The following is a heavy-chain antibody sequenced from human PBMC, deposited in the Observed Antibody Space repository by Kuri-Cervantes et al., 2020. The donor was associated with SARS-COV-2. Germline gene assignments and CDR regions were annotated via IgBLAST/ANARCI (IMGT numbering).Heavy chain of an antibody. CDR2: ISGSGGST. CDR3: AKSSTITIFGVVIIPEYFQH. Sequence: GESLKISCAASGFTFSSYAMRWVRQAPGKGLEWVSAISGSGGSTYYADSVKGRFTISRDNSKNTLYLQMNSLRAEDTAVYYCAKSSTITIFGVVIIPEYFQHWGQGTLVTVSS. J-gene: IGHJ1*01. D-gene: IGHD3-3*01. V-gene: IGHV3-23*01. CDR1: GFTFSSYA.